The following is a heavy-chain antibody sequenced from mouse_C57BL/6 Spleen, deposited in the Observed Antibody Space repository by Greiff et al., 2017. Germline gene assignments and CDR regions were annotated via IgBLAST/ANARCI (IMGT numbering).Heavy chain of an antibody. J-gene: IGHJ4*01. CDR3: ASTARDAMDY. Sequence: EVQGVASGPELVKPGASVKISCKASGYSFTGYYMNWVKQSPEKSLEWIGEINPSTGGTTYNQKFKAKATLTVDKSSSTAYMQLKSLTSEDSAVYYCASTARDAMDYWGQGTSVTVSS. CDR1: GYSFTGYY. V-gene: IGHV1-42*01. CDR2: INPSTGGT.